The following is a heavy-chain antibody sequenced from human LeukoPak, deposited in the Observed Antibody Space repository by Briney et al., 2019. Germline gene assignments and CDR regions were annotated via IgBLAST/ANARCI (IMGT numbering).Heavy chain of an antibody. D-gene: IGHD3-22*01. CDR1: GGSISSGGYY. CDR3: ARLSYDSSGYLDY. J-gene: IGHJ4*02. CDR2: IYYSGST. Sequence: SQTLSHTCTVSGGSISSGGYYWSWIRQHPGKGLEWIGYIYYSGSTYYNPSLKSRVTISVDTSKNQFSLKLSSVTAADTAVYYCARLSYDSSGYLDYWGQGTLVTVSS. V-gene: IGHV4-31*03.